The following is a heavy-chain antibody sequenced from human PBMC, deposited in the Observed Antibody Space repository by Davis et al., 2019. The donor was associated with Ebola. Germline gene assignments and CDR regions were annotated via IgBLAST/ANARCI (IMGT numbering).Heavy chain of an antibody. J-gene: IGHJ4*02. CDR3: ARGIRFLEWLLVY. CDR1: GYTFTSYD. D-gene: IGHD3-3*01. CDR2: MNPNSGNT. V-gene: IGHV1-8*03. Sequence: ASVKVSCKASGYTFTSYDINWVRQATGQGLEWMGWMNPNSGNTGYAQKFQGRVTITRNTSISTAYMELSSLRSEDTAVYYCARGIRFLEWLLVYWGQGTLVTVSS.